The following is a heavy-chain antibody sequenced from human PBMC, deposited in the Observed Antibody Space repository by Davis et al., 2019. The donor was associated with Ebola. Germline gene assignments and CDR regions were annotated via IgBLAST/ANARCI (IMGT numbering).Heavy chain of an antibody. Sequence: ASVKVSCKASGYTFTSYAMHWVRQAPGQRLEWMGWINAGNGNTKYSQKFQGRVTITRDTSASTAYMELSSLRSEDTAVYYCARDSGIHEYSTLGYFDYWGQGTLVTVSS. CDR1: GYTFTSYA. CDR3: ARDSGIHEYSTLGYFDY. J-gene: IGHJ4*02. V-gene: IGHV1-3*01. CDR2: INAGNGNT. D-gene: IGHD6-6*01.